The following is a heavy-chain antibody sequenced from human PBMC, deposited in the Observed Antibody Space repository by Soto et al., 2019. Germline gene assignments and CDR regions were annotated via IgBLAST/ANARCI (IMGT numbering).Heavy chain of an antibody. CDR1: GGSFSGYY. CDR3: GRGYCSGGSCGEGFDP. V-gene: IGHV4-34*01. J-gene: IGHJ5*02. D-gene: IGHD2-15*01. Sequence: SETLSLTCAVYGGSFSGYYWSWIRQPPGKGLEWIGEINHSGSTNYNPSLKSRVTISVDTSKNQFSLKLSSVTAADTAVYYCGRGYCSGGSCGEGFDPWGQGTLVTVSS. CDR2: INHSGST.